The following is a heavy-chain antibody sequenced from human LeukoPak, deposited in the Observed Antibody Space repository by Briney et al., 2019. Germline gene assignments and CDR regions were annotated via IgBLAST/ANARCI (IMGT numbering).Heavy chain of an antibody. V-gene: IGHV1-2*02. Sequence: ASVKVSCKASGYTFTGYYMHWVRQAPGQGLEWMGWINPNSGGTNYAQKFQGRVTMTRDTSISTVYMELSRLRSDDTAVYYCARDQVRYYDILTGYSPFDPWGQGTLVTVSS. CDR2: INPNSGGT. J-gene: IGHJ5*02. CDR3: ARDQVRYYDILTGYSPFDP. CDR1: GYTFTGYY. D-gene: IGHD3-9*01.